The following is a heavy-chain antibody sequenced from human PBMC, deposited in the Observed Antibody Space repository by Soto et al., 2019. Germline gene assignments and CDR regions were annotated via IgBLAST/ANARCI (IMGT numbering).Heavy chain of an antibody. CDR1: GGSISSSSYY. Sequence: SETLSLTCAVSGGSISSSSYYWGWIRQPPGKGLEWIGSIYYSGSTYYNPSLKSRVTISVDTSKNQFSLKLSSVTAADTAVYYCARITGYSSGWSIDYWGQGTLVTVSS. CDR2: IYYSGST. V-gene: IGHV4-39*01. CDR3: ARITGYSSGWSIDY. D-gene: IGHD6-19*01. J-gene: IGHJ4*02.